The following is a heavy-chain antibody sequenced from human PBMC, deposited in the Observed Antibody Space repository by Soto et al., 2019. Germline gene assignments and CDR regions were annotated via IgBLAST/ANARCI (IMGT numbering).Heavy chain of an antibody. J-gene: IGHJ4*02. D-gene: IGHD2-2*01. Sequence: GGSLTLSSRAGGLSFSRYSMHWVSQAPGKGLEWVAVISYDGSNKYYADSVKGRFTISRDNSKNTLYLQMNSLRAEDTAVYYCAKEGAGRYCSSTSCPPLYWGQGTLVTVSS. CDR1: GLSFSRYS. V-gene: IGHV3-30*18. CDR3: AKEGAGRYCSSTSCPPLY. CDR2: ISYDGSNK.